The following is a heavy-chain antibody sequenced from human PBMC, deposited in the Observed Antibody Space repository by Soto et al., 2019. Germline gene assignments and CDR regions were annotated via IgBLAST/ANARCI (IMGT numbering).Heavy chain of an antibody. CDR2: IYYSGST. V-gene: IGHV4-59*01. D-gene: IGHD6-19*01. CDR3: ARVALRTYRGWPFNWFDP. J-gene: IGHJ5*02. Sequence: QVQLQESGPGLVKPSETLSLTCTVSGGSISSYYWSWIRQPPGKGLEWIGYIYYSGSTNYNPSLQSRVTISVDTSKTQSSLKLSSVTAADTAVYYCARVALRTYRGWPFNWFDPWGQGTLVTVSS. CDR1: GGSISSYY.